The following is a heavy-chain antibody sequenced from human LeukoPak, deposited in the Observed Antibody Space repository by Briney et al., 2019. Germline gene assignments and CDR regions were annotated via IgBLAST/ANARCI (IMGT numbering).Heavy chain of an antibody. V-gene: IGHV1-69*13. J-gene: IGHJ6*03. CDR2: IIPIFGTA. CDR3: ARGRRQFYYYYMDV. D-gene: IGHD6-19*01. CDR1: GGTFSSYA. Sequence: ASVKVSCKASGGTFSSYAISWVRQAPGQGLEWMGGIIPIFGTANYAQKFQGRVTITADESTSTAYMELSSLRSEDTAVYYCARGRRQFYYYYMDVWGKGTTVTVSS.